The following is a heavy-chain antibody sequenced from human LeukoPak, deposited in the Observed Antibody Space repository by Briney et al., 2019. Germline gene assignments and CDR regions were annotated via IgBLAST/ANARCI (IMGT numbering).Heavy chain of an antibody. V-gene: IGHV3-30*02. D-gene: IGHD3-10*01. CDR2: IRYDGTNT. CDR3: ARNVHYDSGTYHSGFDY. J-gene: IGHJ4*02. Sequence: GGSLRLSCAASGFTFSSCGMHWVRQAPGKGLEWVAFIRYDGTNTYYADSVKGRFTISRDNSKNTLYLQMNSLRAEDTAMYYCARNVHYDSGTYHSGFDYWGLGTLVTVSS. CDR1: GFTFSSCG.